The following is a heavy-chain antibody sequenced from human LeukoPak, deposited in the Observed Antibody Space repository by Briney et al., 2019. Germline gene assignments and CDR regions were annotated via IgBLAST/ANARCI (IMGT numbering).Heavy chain of an antibody. D-gene: IGHD6-6*01. Sequence: ASVKVSCKASGYTFTGYYMHWVRQAPGQGLEWMGWINPNSGGTNYAQKFQGWVTMTRDTSISTAYMELSRLRSDDTAVYYCARDMSSIAASYYYYGMDVWGQGTTVTVSS. J-gene: IGHJ6*02. CDR3: ARDMSSIAASYYYYGMDV. CDR2: INPNSGGT. V-gene: IGHV1-2*04. CDR1: GYTFTGYY.